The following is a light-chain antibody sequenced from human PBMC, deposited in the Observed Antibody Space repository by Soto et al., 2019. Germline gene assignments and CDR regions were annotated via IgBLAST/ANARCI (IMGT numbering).Light chain of an antibody. V-gene: IGKV1-9*01. Sequence: DIQMTQSPSSLSASVGDRVTITFRASQGISSYLSWYQQKPCKSPKLLIYAASTFQMGVPSRFSGSGSGTDFTLTISSLQPEYFATYYCQQLNSYPQFGQGTRLAIK. J-gene: IGKJ5*01. CDR1: QGISSY. CDR3: QQLNSYPQ. CDR2: AAS.